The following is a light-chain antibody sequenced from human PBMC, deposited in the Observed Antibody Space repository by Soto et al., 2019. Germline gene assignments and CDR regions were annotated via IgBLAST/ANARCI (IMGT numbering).Light chain of an antibody. CDR3: TSDTSRRTWV. CDR1: SSDVGNYNR. J-gene: IGLJ7*01. Sequence: QSVLTQPPSVSGSPGQSVTISCTGTSSDVGNYNRLSWYQQPPGTAPKLMIYEVTNRPSGVPNRFSASKSGNTASLTISGLQAEAEADYYCTSDTSRRTWVFGGGTQLTVL. CDR2: EVT. V-gene: IGLV2-18*02.